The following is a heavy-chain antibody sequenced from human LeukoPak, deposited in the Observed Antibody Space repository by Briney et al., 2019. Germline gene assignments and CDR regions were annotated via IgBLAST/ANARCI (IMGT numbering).Heavy chain of an antibody. J-gene: IGHJ4*02. CDR1: GFTFSSYS. CDR3: AKDEAYSSSSEFDY. CDR2: ISSSSSYI. D-gene: IGHD6-6*01. V-gene: IGHV3-21*04. Sequence: GGSLRLSCAASGFTFSSYSMNWVRQAPGKGLEWVSSISSSSSYIYYADSVKGRFTISRDNSKNTLYLQMNSLRAEDTAVYYCAKDEAYSSSSEFDYWGQGTLVTVSS.